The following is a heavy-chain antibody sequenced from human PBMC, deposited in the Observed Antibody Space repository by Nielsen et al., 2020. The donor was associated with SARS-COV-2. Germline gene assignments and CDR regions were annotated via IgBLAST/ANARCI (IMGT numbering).Heavy chain of an antibody. J-gene: IGHJ5*01. Sequence: GESLKISCAASGFTFDDYAMGWVRQAPGQGLHWVSGISGSGGSTNYADSVTGRFTISRANSKNTLYLEMNSLRGEDTAVYYCAKDLDADYLSNWFDSWGQGALVTVSS. V-gene: IGHV3-23*01. CDR2: ISGSGGST. D-gene: IGHD4-17*01. CDR3: AKDLDADYLSNWFDS. CDR1: GFTFDDYA.